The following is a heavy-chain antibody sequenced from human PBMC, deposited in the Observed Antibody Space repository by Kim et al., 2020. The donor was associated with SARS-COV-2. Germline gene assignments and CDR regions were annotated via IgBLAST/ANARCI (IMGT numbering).Heavy chain of an antibody. Sequence: ASVKVSCKASGYTFTSYAMHWVRQAPGQRLEWMGWINAGNGNTKYSQKFQGRVTITRDTSVSTAYMELSSLRSEDTAVYYCARSQGYYYGSGSYYYGMDVWGQGTTVTVSS. V-gene: IGHV1-3*01. CDR3: ARSQGYYYGSGSYYYGMDV. D-gene: IGHD3-10*01. CDR2: INAGNGNT. CDR1: GYTFTSYA. J-gene: IGHJ6*02.